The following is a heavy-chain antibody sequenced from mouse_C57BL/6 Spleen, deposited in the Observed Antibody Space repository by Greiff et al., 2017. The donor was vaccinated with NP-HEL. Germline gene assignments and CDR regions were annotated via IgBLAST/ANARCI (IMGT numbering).Heavy chain of an antibody. J-gene: IGHJ4*01. D-gene: IGHD2-4*01. CDR1: GYTFTTYP. Sequence: QVQLKESGAELVKPGASVKMSCKASGYTFTTYPIEWMKQNHGKSLEWIGNFHPYNDDTKYNEKFKGKATLTVEKSSSTVYLELSRLTSDDSAVYYCARTHDYDGYYAMDYWGQGTSVTVSS. CDR2: FHPYNDDT. V-gene: IGHV1-47*01. CDR3: ARTHDYDGYYAMDY.